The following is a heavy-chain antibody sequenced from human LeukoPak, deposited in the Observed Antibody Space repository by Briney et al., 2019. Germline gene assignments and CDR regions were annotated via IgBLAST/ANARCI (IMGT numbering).Heavy chain of an antibody. D-gene: IGHD3-10*01. CDR3: ARFKRLWFGELNYYYYGMDV. CDR1: GFTFSSYE. V-gene: IGHV3-48*03. Sequence: PGGSLRLSCAASGFTFSSYEMNWVRQAPGKGLEWVSYISSSGSTIYYADSVKGRFTISRDNAKNSLYLQMNSLRAEDTAVYYCARFKRLWFGELNYYYYGMDVWGQGTTVTVSS. J-gene: IGHJ6*02. CDR2: ISSSGSTI.